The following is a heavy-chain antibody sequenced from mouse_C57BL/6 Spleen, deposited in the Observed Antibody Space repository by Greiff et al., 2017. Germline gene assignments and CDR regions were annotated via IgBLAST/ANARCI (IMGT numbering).Heavy chain of an antibody. CDR1: GYTFTGYW. V-gene: IGHV1-9*01. CDR3: ARPYYDYDIGTTLYYFDY. Sequence: QVQLQQSGAELMKPGASVKLSCKATGYTFTGYWIEWVKQRPGHGLEWIGEILPGSGSTNYNEKFKGKATFTADTSSNTAYMQLSSLTTEDSAIYYCARPYYDYDIGTTLYYFDYWGEDATHTVSS. D-gene: IGHD2-4*01. J-gene: IGHJ2*01. CDR2: ILPGSGST.